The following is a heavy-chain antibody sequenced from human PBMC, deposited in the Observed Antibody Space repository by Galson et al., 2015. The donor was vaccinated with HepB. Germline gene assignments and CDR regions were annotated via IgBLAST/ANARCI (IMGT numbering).Heavy chain of an antibody. CDR1: GFTLKTYW. J-gene: IGHJ4*02. CDR2: CNGDGSST. V-gene: IGHV3-74*01. D-gene: IGHD6-13*01. CDR3: ARGWYHFDN. Sequence: SLRLSCAASGFTLKTYWMHWVRQAPGKGLVWVSRCNGDGSSTNYADAVRGRFTISRDNAKKMLYLQMNSLSAEDTAVYLCARGWYHFDNWGQGTLVSVSA.